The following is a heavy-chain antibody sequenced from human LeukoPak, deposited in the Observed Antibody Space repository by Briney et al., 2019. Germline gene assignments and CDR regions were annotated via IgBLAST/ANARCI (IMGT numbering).Heavy chain of an antibody. CDR2: IYYSGST. J-gene: IGHJ5*02. V-gene: IGHV4-31*03. CDR1: GGSISSGGYY. D-gene: IGHD4-17*01. Sequence: SQTLSLTCTVSGGSISSGGYYWSWIRQHPGKGLEWIGYIYYSGSTYYNPSLKSRVTISVDTSKNQFSLKLSSVTAADTAVYYCARWTTVTTYASRWFDPWGQGTLVTVSS. CDR3: ARWTTVTTYASRWFDP.